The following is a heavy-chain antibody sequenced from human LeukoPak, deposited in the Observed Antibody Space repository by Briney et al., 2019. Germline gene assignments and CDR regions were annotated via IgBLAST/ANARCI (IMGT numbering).Heavy chain of an antibody. CDR2: INTDGSIS. CDR1: GXTFNMYW. Sequence: GGSLRLSCAASGXTFNMYWIHWVRQRPGKGLVWVARINTDGSISDYADSVKGRFTISRDNSKNTLDLQMDSLRAEDTAVYYCVRLDGATAFNLWGQGTLVTVSS. CDR3: VRLDGATAFNL. V-gene: IGHV3-74*01. J-gene: IGHJ4*02. D-gene: IGHD4/OR15-4a*01.